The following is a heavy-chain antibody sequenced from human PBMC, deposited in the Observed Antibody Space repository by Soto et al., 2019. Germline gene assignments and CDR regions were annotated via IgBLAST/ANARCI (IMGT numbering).Heavy chain of an antibody. J-gene: IGHJ1*01. CDR2: IYYSGNT. CDR3: ARQYYFGSGSYYNRPFPF. V-gene: IGHV4-39*01. D-gene: IGHD3-10*01. CDR1: GCSISSSSYY. Sequence: SETLSLTCTVSGCSISSSSYYWGWIRQPPGKGLEWIGSIYYSGNTYYNPSLKSRVTISVDTAKNQFSLKLSSVTAADTAVYYCARQYYFGSGSYYNRPFPFWAQGTLVTVS.